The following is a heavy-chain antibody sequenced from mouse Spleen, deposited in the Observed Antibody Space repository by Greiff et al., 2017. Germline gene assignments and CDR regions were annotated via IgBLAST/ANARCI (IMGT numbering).Heavy chain of an antibody. CDR2: ISSGSSTI. Sequence: EVKVVESGGGLVKPGGSLKLSCAASGFTLSDYGMHWVRQAPEKGLEWVAYISSGSSTIYYADTVKGRFAISRDNAKNTLFLQMTSLRSEDTAMYYCARQGHYYGYFYAMDYWGQGTSVTVSS. CDR1: GFTLSDYG. V-gene: IGHV5-17*01. J-gene: IGHJ4*01. CDR3: ARQGHYYGYFYAMDY. D-gene: IGHD1-2*01.